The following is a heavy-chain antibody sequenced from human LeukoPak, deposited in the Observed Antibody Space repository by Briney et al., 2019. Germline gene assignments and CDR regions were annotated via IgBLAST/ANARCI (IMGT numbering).Heavy chain of an antibody. D-gene: IGHD2/OR15-2a*01. CDR3: ASSLNIVVISPCYLDL. Sequence: GGSLRLSCAAAGFTLREYYMGWTRQPPGRGLEWSSYIAGTGLSTYYADSVKGRFTISRDNAKNSLFLYMNFLRADDTAVYYCASSLNIVVISPCYLDLWGQGTLVTVSS. J-gene: IGHJ4*02. CDR1: GFTLREYY. V-gene: IGHV3-11*04. CDR2: IAGTGLST.